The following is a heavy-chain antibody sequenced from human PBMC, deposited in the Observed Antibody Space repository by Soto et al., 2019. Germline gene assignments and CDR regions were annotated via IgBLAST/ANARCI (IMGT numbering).Heavy chain of an antibody. CDR1: GFTFSSYG. Sequence: GGSLRLSCAASGFTFSSYGMHWVRQAPGKGLEWVAVISYDGSNKYYADSVKGRFTISRDNSKNTLYLQMNSLRAEDTAVYYCAKGGYFDWFPFDYWGQGTLVTVSS. J-gene: IGHJ4*02. V-gene: IGHV3-30*18. D-gene: IGHD3-9*01. CDR3: AKGGYFDWFPFDY. CDR2: ISYDGSNK.